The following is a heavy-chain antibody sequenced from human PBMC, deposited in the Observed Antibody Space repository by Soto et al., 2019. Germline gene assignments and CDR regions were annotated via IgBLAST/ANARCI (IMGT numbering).Heavy chain of an antibody. CDR3: ARDAAAGTCGAFDI. D-gene: IGHD6-19*01. J-gene: IGHJ3*02. Sequence: QVQLVQSGAEVKKPGSSVKVSCKASGGTFSSYTISWVRQAPGQGLEWMGRIIPILGIANYAQKFQGRVTITADKSTRAAYMELSSLRSEDTAVYYCARDAAAGTCGAFDIWGQGTMVTVSS. V-gene: IGHV1-69*08. CDR1: GGTFSSYT. CDR2: IIPILGIA.